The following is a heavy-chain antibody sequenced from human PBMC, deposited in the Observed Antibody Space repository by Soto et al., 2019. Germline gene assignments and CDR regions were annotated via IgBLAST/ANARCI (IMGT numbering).Heavy chain of an antibody. V-gene: IGHV4-30-2*01. J-gene: IGHJ4*02. CDR3: ARQGDYYDSSGSLDY. CDR2: IYHSGST. Sequence: SETLSLTCAVSGGSISSGGYSWSWIRQPPGKGLEWIGYIYHSGSTYYNPSLKSRVTISVDRSKNQFSLKLSSVTAADTAVYYCARQGDYYDSSGSLDYWGQGTLVTVSS. CDR1: GGSISSGGYS. D-gene: IGHD3-22*01.